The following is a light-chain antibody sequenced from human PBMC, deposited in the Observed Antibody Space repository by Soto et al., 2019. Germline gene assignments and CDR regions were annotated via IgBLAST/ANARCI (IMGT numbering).Light chain of an antibody. J-gene: IGKJ3*01. CDR1: QSLVYSDGNTY. V-gene: IGKV2-30*01. CDR3: RQGTHWPPGFP. Sequence: DVVMTHSPLSLPVTLGQPASISCRSSQSLVYSDGNTYLNWFQQRPRRSPRRLVYKVSNRDSGVPDRFSGSGARTDFTLEISGVEAEDVVVYYCRQGTHWPPGFPFGPGTKGHIK. CDR2: KVS.